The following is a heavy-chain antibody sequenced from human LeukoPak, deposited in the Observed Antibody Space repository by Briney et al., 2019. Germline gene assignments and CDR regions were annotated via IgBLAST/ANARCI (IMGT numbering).Heavy chain of an antibody. J-gene: IGHJ1*01. Sequence: GGSLRLSCEASAFTFSSYEMNWVRQAPGKGLEWVSFMSSSGITIFYADSVKGRFTISRDNANDSLYLQMSSLRADDTAVYYCVRDSGSSYGYYFLHWGQGTLVTVSS. CDR3: VRDSGSSYGYYFLH. V-gene: IGHV3-48*03. CDR1: AFTFSSYE. D-gene: IGHD1-26*01. CDR2: MSSSGITI.